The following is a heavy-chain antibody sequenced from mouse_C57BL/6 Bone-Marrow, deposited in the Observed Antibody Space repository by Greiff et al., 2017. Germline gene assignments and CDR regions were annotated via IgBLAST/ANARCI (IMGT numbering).Heavy chain of an antibody. J-gene: IGHJ1*03. CDR2: INYDGSST. Sequence: EVQRVESEGGLVQPGSSMKLSCTASGFTFSDYYMAWVRQVPEKGLEWVANINYDGSSTYYLDSLKSRFIISRDNAKNILYLQMSSLKSEDTATYCCARDSYPSWYFDVWGTGTTVTVSS. D-gene: IGHD2-10*01. V-gene: IGHV5-16*01. CDR1: GFTFSDYY. CDR3: ARDSYPSWYFDV.